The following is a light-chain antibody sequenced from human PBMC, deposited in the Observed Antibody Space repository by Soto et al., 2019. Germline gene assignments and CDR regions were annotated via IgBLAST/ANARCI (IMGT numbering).Light chain of an antibody. Sequence: EIVLTQSPGTLSLSPGERATLSCRASQSITSNFLAWYQQKPGQAPRLLIYGASTRAAGVPDRFSGSGSGPDFTLTITRLEPEDFAVYYCQQYGRSPLMYTFGQGTK. CDR2: GAS. CDR3: QQYGRSPLMYT. J-gene: IGKJ2*01. V-gene: IGKV3-20*01. CDR1: QSITSNF.